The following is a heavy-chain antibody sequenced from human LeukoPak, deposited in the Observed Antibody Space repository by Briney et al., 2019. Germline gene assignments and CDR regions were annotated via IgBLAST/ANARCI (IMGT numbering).Heavy chain of an antibody. CDR2: IYPGDTGDPNP. D-gene: IGHD6-19*01. V-gene: IGHV5-51*01. CDR1: GYRFTNYW. J-gene: IGHJ4*02. Sequence: GESLKISCKGSGYRFTNYWIGWVRQTPEKGLEWMAIIYPGDTGDPNPRYSPSFQGLVTISADNSLNAAYLQWSNLKASDTAMYYCARSSGWHTYSFDYWGQGTLVTVSS. CDR3: ARSSGWHTYSFDY.